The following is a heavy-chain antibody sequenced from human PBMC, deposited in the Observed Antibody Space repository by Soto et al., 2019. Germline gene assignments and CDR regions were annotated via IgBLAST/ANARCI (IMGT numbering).Heavy chain of an antibody. CDR1: GYTFIGYY. CDR3: APVGITGTTGFYH. V-gene: IGHV1-2*02. CDR2: INPNSGDT. J-gene: IGHJ4*02. Sequence: AASVKVSCKASGYTFIGYYIHWVRQAPGEGLEWMGWINPNSGDTKYAQKFQARVTMTRDTSISTAYMELSRLRSDDTAVYYCAPVGITGTTGFYHWGQGTLVTVSS. D-gene: IGHD1-7*01.